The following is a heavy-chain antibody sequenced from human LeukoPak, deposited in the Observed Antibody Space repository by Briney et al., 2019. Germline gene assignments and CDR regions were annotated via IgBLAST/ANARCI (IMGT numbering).Heavy chain of an antibody. J-gene: IGHJ2*01. V-gene: IGHV4-4*07. Sequence: PSETLSLTCTVSGGSISYYYWSWIRQPAGKGLEWIGRIYTTGSTNYNPSLKSRVSISVATSKNQFSLRLSSVTAADTAVYYCARFGRGGAEWYFDLWGRGTLVSVSS. D-gene: IGHD3-10*01. CDR2: IYTTGST. CDR1: GGSISYYY. CDR3: ARFGRGGAEWYFDL.